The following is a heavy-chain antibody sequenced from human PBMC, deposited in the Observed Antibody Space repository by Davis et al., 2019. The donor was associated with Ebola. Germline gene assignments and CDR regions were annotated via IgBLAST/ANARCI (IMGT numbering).Heavy chain of an antibody. Sequence: GGSLRLSCAASGFTFSGSAIHWVRQASGKGLEWLGHIRSKANRYATAYEASVKDRFTISRDDSKNTAYLQMNSLKAEDTAVYYCAKDLAGDIVVVVAATYYYYYGMDVWGQGTTVTVSS. CDR3: AKDLAGDIVVVVAATYYYYYGMDV. CDR1: GFTFSGSA. D-gene: IGHD2-15*01. V-gene: IGHV3-73*01. CDR2: IRSKANRYAT. J-gene: IGHJ6*02.